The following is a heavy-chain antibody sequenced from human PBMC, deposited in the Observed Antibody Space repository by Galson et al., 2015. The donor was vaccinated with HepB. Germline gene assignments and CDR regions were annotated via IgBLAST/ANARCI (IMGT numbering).Heavy chain of an antibody. Sequence: SLRLSCAASGFTLSPYEMNWVRQAPGKGLEWVSYISDSGTTRYYADSVKGRFTISRDNAKNSVYLQMNSLRAEDTAVYFCARNCSSTNCYAGSYYGMDVWGQGTTVTVSS. CDR2: ISDSGTTR. D-gene: IGHD2-2*01. CDR3: ARNCSSTNCYAGSYYGMDV. J-gene: IGHJ6*02. V-gene: IGHV3-48*03. CDR1: GFTLSPYE.